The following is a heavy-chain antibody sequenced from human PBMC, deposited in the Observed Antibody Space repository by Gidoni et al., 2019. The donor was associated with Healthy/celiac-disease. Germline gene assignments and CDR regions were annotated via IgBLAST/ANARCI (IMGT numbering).Heavy chain of an antibody. CDR1: GASSSSSY. V-gene: IGHV4-59*01. CDR3: ATSAPVAARFDY. J-gene: IGHJ4*02. CDR2: LYYSGNT. Sequence: QVQLQESGPGLVKPSGTLSLTCTVSGASSSSSYWRWIRQPPGKGLEWIGYLYYSGNTNYNPSLKSRVTISVDTSKNQFSLKLTSVTAADTAVYYCATSAPVAARFDYWGQGALVTVSS. D-gene: IGHD6-6*01.